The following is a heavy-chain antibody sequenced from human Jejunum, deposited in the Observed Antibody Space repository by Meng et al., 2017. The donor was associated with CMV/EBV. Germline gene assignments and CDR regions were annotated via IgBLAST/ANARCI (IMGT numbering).Heavy chain of an antibody. CDR1: GGSISSSNYY. D-gene: IGHD3-9*01. CDR3: VRDDILTGSPAI. J-gene: IGHJ4*02. CDR2: MFSSGNT. Sequence: QLQLQEPGPGLVKPSATLSLTCIVSGGSISSSNYYWGWICQPPGKGLEWIGSMFSSGNTYYNLSFKSRVTISLDTSKNQFSLKLSSVTAADTAVYYCVRDDILTGSPAIWGQGTLVTVSS. V-gene: IGHV4-39*07.